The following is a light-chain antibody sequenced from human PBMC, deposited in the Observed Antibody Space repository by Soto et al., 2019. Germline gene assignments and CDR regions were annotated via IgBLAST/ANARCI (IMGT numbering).Light chain of an antibody. J-gene: IGKJ5*01. Sequence: EIVMTQSPDTLSLSPGERATLSCRASQSVSSNHLAWYQQKPGQAPRLLIYDASNRAIGIPARFSGSGSGTDFTLTISTLDPEDFAVYYCQQRSDWPINFGQGTRLEIK. CDR1: QSVSSN. V-gene: IGKV3-11*01. CDR2: DAS. CDR3: QQRSDWPIN.